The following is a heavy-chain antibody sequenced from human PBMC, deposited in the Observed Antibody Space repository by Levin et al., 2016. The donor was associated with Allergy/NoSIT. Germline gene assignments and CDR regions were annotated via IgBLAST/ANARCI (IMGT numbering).Heavy chain of an antibody. CDR1: GFSFSNYW. V-gene: IGHV3-7*04. Sequence: GGSLRLSCAASGFSFSNYWMSWVRQAPGKGLEWVANMKQDGNEKYYLDSVKGRFTISRVNAKNSLYLQMNSLRVEDTALYYCVREGFSRIEVAGFYPYDHWGQGTLVTVSS. CDR2: MKQDGNEK. J-gene: IGHJ5*02. CDR3: VREGFSRIEVAGFYPYDH. D-gene: IGHD6-19*01.